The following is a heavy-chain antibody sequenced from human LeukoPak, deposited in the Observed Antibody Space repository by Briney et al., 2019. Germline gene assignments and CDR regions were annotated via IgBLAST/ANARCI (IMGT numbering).Heavy chain of an antibody. CDR3: ARDLHTAMVRYSLYYFDY. Sequence: ASVKVSCKASGYTSTGYYMHWVRQVPGQGLEWMGWINPNSGGTNYAQKFQGRVTMTRDTSISTAYMELSRLRSDDTAVYYCARDLHTAMVRYSLYYFDYWGQGTLVTVSS. CDR2: INPNSGGT. CDR1: GYTSTGYY. D-gene: IGHD5-18*01. V-gene: IGHV1-2*02. J-gene: IGHJ4*02.